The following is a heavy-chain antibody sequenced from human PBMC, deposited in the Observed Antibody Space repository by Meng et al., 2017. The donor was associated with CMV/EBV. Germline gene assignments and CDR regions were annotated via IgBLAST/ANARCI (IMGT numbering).Heavy chain of an antibody. D-gene: IGHD2-2*01. CDR3: ARVCSSTSCRGLRGYYGMDV. V-gene: IGHV1-2*02. J-gene: IGHJ6*02. CDR1: GYTFTDYY. Sequence: SVTVSCQASGYTFTDYYMHWVRQAPGQGLEWMGWIHPNSGGTNYAQKFQGRVTMTRDTSISTAYMDLSRLRADDTAVYYCARVCSSTSCRGLRGYYGMDVWGQGTTVTVSS. CDR2: IHPNSGGT.